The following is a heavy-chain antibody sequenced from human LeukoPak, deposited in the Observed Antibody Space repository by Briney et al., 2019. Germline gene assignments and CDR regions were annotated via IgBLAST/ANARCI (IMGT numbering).Heavy chain of an antibody. V-gene: IGHV4-39*01. D-gene: IGHD2-2*01. CDR1: GGSTSSSSHY. CDR3: GRHGSCSSTSCYDARRFDP. Sequence: PSETLSLTCTVSGGSTSSSSHYWGWIRQPPGKGLEWIASISYGGNTYYNPSLKSRVTISVDTSKNQFSLKLSSMTAVDTAVYYCGRHGSCSSTSCYDARRFDPWGQGTLVTVSS. CDR2: ISYGGNT. J-gene: IGHJ5*02.